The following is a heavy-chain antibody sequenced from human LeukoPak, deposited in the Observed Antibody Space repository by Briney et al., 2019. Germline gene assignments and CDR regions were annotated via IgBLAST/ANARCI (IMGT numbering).Heavy chain of an antibody. CDR3: ARTLTTQGGFDI. Sequence: SGPTLVNPTQTLTLTCTFSGFSLSTSGMRVSWIRQPPGKALEWLARIDWDDDKFYSTSLKTRLTISKDTSKNQVVLTMTNMDPVDTATHYCARTLTTQGGFDIWGQGTMVTVSS. J-gene: IGHJ3*02. D-gene: IGHD2-15*01. V-gene: IGHV2-70*04. CDR1: GFSLSTSGMR. CDR2: IDWDDDK.